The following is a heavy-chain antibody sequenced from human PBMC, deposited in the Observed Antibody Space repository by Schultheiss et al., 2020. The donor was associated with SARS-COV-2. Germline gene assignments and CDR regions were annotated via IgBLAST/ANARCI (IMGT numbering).Heavy chain of an antibody. J-gene: IGHJ2*01. V-gene: IGHV4-61*08. CDR1: GGSISSGGYY. CDR3: ARDTYCSAGSCFDWYFDV. CDR2: IYSSGNT. Sequence: SQTLSLTCTVSGGSISSGGYYWSWIRQPPGKRLEWIGYIYSSGNTNYNPSLKSRVTMSVDMTKNQFSLKVSSVTAADTAIYYCARDTYCSAGSCFDWYFDVWGRGTLVTVSS. D-gene: IGHD2-15*01.